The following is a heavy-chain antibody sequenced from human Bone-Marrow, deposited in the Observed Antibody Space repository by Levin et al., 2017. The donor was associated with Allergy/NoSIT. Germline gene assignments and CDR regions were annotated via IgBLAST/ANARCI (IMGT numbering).Heavy chain of an antibody. CDR2: ISSSGSTI. J-gene: IGHJ4*02. CDR3: ARDYLFLVGAILRTRGFDY. D-gene: IGHD1-26*01. CDR1: GFTFSDYY. V-gene: IGHV3-11*01. Sequence: GGSLRLSCAASGFTFSDYYMSWIRQAPGKGLEWVSYISSSGSTIYYADSVKGRFTISRDNAKNSLYLQMNSLRAEDTAVYYCARDYLFLVGAILRTRGFDYWGQGTLVTVSS.